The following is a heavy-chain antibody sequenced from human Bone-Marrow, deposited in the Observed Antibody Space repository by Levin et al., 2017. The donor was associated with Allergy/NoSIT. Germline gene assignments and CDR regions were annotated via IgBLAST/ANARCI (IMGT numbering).Heavy chain of an antibody. J-gene: IGHJ6*02. CDR1: GFTFSSYS. Sequence: GGSLRLSCAASGFTFSSYSMNWVRQAPGKGLEWVSSISSSSSYIYYADSVKGRFTISRDNAKNSLYLQMNSLRAEDTAVYYCARVGLPRYKTHYYGMDVWGQGTTVTVSS. V-gene: IGHV3-21*01. D-gene: IGHD1-1*01. CDR2: ISSSSSYI. CDR3: ARVGLPRYKTHYYGMDV.